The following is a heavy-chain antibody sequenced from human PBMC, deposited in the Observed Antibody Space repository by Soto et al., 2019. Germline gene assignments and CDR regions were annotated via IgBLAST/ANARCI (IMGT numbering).Heavy chain of an antibody. CDR1: GFTFSSYG. CDR2: ISYDGSNK. V-gene: IGHV3-30*18. Sequence: GGSLRLSCAASGFTFSSYGMHWVRQAPGKGLEWVAVISYDGSNKYYADSVKGRFTISRDNSKNTLYLQMNSLRAEDTAVYYCAKDPDPAMVRGPLGYWGQGTLVTVSS. J-gene: IGHJ4*02. CDR3: AKDPDPAMVRGPLGY. D-gene: IGHD3-10*01.